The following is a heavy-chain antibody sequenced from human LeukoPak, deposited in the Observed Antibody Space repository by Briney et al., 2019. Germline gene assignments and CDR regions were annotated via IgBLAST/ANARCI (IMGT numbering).Heavy chain of an antibody. Sequence: SETLSLTCTVSGGSISSYYWSWLRQPPGKGLEWIGYIYYSGSTNYNPSLKSRVTISVDTSKNQFSLKLSSVTAADTAVYYCARIIPRYCSSTSCYQPLFDYWGQGTLVTVSS. J-gene: IGHJ4*02. CDR1: GGSISSYY. D-gene: IGHD2-2*01. CDR2: IYYSGST. V-gene: IGHV4-59*01. CDR3: ARIIPRYCSSTSCYQPLFDY.